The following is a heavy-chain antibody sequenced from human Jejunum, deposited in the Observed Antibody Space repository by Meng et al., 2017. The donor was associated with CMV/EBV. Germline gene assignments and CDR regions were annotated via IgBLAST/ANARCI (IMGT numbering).Heavy chain of an antibody. CDR1: YY. CDR2: INPNGGTT. D-gene: IGHD2-2*01. CDR3: ARGPRCTSCYSGFYYFGMGV. Sequence: YYMHWVRLATGQGLEWMGIINPNGGTTSYAQNFQGRVTMTRDTSTSTVFMELSSLRSEDTAVYYCARGPRCTSCYSGFYYFGMGVWGQGTTVTVSS. J-gene: IGHJ6*02. V-gene: IGHV1-46*01.